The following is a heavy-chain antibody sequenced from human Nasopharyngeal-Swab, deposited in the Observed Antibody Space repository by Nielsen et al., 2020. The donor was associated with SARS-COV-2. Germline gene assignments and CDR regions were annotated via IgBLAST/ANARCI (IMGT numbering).Heavy chain of an antibody. CDR2: IRSKANSYAT. CDR1: GFTFSGSA. J-gene: IGHJ5*02. D-gene: IGHD4-17*01. Sequence: GGSLRLSCAASGFTFSGSAMHWVRQASGKGLEWVGRIRSKANSYATAYAASVKGMFTISRDDSKNTAYLQMNSLKTEDTAVYYCTRHGGNYGDYGRHNWFDPWGQGTLVTVSS. CDR3: TRHGGNYGDYGRHNWFDP. V-gene: IGHV3-73*01.